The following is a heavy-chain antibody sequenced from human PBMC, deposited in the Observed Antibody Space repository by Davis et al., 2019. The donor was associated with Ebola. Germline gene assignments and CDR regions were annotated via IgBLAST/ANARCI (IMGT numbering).Heavy chain of an antibody. CDR3: ARDRGNWNDFYYYGVEV. CDR2: ISDFHGNT. D-gene: IGHD1-1*01. Sequence: ASAQVSCKASGYISRRYGVTRARHLPAQALQWTGWISDFHGNTKYAQKFQGRVTMATDRSTNTAYMDLRSLTSDDTAIYYWARDRGNWNDFYYYGVEVWGQGTTVTVSS. CDR1: GYISRRYG. V-gene: IGHV1-18*04. J-gene: IGHJ6*02.